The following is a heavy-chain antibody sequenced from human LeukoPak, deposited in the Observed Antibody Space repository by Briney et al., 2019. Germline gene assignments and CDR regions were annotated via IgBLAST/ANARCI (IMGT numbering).Heavy chain of an antibody. V-gene: IGHV3-11*01. D-gene: IGHD3/OR15-3a*01. CDR2: SSSSGSTI. CDR1: GFSLSNYA. CDR3: ARRRDFIDY. Sequence: GGSLRLSCVVSGFSLSNYAMSWVRQAPGKGLEWVSYSSSSGSTIYYADSVKGRFAISRDNAKNSLYLQMNSLRAEDTAVYYCARRRDFIDYWGQGTLVAVSS. J-gene: IGHJ4*02.